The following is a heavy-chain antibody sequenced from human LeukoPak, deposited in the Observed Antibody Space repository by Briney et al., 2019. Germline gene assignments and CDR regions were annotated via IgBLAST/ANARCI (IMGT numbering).Heavy chain of an antibody. CDR3: ARVASNPYYYYYMDV. CDR1: GFTFSSYA. V-gene: IGHV3-23*01. J-gene: IGHJ6*02. CDR2: ISGSGGST. Sequence: GGSLRLSCAASGFTFSSYAVSWVRQAPGKGLEWVSAISGSGGSTYYADSVKGRFTISRDNAKNSLYLQMNSLRAEDTAIYYCARVASNPYYYYYMDVWGQGTTVTVSS. D-gene: IGHD4-4*01.